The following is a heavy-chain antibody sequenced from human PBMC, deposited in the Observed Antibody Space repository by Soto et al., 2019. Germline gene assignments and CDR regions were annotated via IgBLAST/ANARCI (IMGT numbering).Heavy chain of an antibody. CDR1: GYTFTSYG. Sequence: GASVKVSCKASGYTFTSYGISWVRQAPGQGLEWMGWISAYNGNTNYAQKLQGRVTMTTDTSTSTAYMELRSLRSDDTAVYYCARDGPTYYYDSSGYYPRVPGWFDPWGQGTLVTVSS. CDR2: ISAYNGNT. V-gene: IGHV1-18*01. D-gene: IGHD3-22*01. CDR3: ARDGPTYYYDSSGYYPRVPGWFDP. J-gene: IGHJ5*02.